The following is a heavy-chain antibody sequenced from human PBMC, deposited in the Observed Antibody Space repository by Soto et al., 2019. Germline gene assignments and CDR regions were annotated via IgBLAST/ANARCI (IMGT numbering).Heavy chain of an antibody. J-gene: IGHJ6*02. CDR3: VRDKYYDFWSGYYTAYQFYGMDV. CDR2: INIDGSST. V-gene: IGHV3-74*01. D-gene: IGHD3-3*01. CDR1: GFTYSRYW. Sequence: PGGSLRLSCAASGFTYSRYWMHWVRQAPGKGLVWVSRINIDGSSTTYVDSVKGRFTISRDNARNTLFLQMNSLRADDTAVYYCVRDKYYDFWSGYYTAYQFYGMDVWGQGTTVTVSS.